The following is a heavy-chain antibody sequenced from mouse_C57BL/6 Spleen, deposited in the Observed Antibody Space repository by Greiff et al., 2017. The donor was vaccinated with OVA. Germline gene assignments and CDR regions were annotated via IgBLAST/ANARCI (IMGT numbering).Heavy chain of an antibody. Sequence: VQLQQPGAELVKPGASVKLSCKASGYTFTSYWMQWVKQRPGQGLEWIGEIDPSDSYTNYNQKFKGKATLTVDTSSSTAYMQLSSLTSEDSAVYYCAGGFDYWGQGTTLTVSS. CDR1: GYTFTSYW. CDR2: IDPSDSYT. V-gene: IGHV1-50*01. CDR3: AGGFDY. J-gene: IGHJ2*01.